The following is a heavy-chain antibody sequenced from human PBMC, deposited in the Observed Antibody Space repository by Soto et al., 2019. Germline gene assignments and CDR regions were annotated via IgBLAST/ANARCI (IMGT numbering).Heavy chain of an antibody. J-gene: IGHJ5*02. CDR3: ARDCGEEWFDP. CDR1: GGSISSSSYY. Sequence: PSETLSLTCTVSGGSISSSSYYWGWIRQPPGKGLEWIGSIYYSGSTYYNPSLKSRVTISVDTSKNQFSLKLSSVTAADTAVYYCARDCGEEWFDPWGQGTLVTVSS. CDR2: IYYSGST. D-gene: IGHD3-10*01. V-gene: IGHV4-39*02.